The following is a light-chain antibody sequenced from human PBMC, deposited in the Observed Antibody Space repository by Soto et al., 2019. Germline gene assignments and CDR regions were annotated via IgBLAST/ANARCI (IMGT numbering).Light chain of an antibody. J-gene: IGKJ1*01. V-gene: IGKV1-39*01. CDR1: QNINNY. Sequence: DIELTQSPPSLAASVGDRVTITCRASQNINNYLIWYQQKPGKAPQLLIYGASILQSGVPSRFSGSASGTDFTLTIGSLPPEDFATYYCQESYSVPGTFGQGTKVEI. CDR3: QESYSVPGT. CDR2: GAS.